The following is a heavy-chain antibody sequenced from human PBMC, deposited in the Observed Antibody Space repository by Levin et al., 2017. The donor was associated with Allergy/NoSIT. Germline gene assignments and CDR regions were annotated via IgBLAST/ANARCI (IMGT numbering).Heavy chain of an antibody. CDR3: ARGEFVSLDI. V-gene: IGHV4-4*07. CDR2: LYAGGSI. CDR1: GGSFSRYY. Sequence: SETLSLTCTVSGGSFSRYYWNWIRQPAGKGLEWIGRLYAGGSINYNPSLKSRVSMSVDTSKSHFSLKLGSVTAADTAVYYCARGEFVSLDIWGLGTMVTVSS. J-gene: IGHJ3*02.